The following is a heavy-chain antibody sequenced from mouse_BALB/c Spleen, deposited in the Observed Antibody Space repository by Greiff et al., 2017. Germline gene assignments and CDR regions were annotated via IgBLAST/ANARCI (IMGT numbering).Heavy chain of an antibody. J-gene: IGHJ3*01. D-gene: IGHD1-1*01. CDR1: GFSFTSYG. CDR2: IWAGGST. CDR3: ASHYYGSSYEAY. V-gene: IGHV2-9*02. Sequence: QVQLKESGPGLVAPSQSLSITCTVSGFSFTSYGVHWVRQPPGKGLEWLGVIWAGGSTNYNSALMSRLSISKDNSKSQVFLKMNSLQTDDTAMYYSASHYYGSSYEAYWGQGTLVTVSA.